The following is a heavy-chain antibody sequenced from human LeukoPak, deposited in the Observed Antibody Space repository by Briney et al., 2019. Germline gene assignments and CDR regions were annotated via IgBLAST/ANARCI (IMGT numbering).Heavy chain of an antibody. CDR3: ARGGYSGLNPFDY. D-gene: IGHD5-12*01. Sequence: SSETLSLTCTVSGGSISSYYWSWIRQPPGKGLECIGYIYYTGSTSYNPSLKSRVTISVDTSKNQFSLKLSSVTAADTAVYYCARGGYSGLNPFDYWGQGTLVTVSS. CDR1: GGSISSYY. CDR2: IYYTGST. V-gene: IGHV4-59*01. J-gene: IGHJ4*02.